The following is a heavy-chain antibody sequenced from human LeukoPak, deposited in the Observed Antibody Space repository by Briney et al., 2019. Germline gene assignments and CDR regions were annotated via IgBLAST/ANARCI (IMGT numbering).Heavy chain of an antibody. V-gene: IGHV3-23*01. Sequence: PGGSLRLSCASSGFTFSSYAMSWVRQAPGKGLEWVSTIGGTGVRTYYADSVKGRFTISRDNSKNTLYLQMNSLRAEDTAVYYCATQQWLVSDFDYWGQGTLVTVSS. J-gene: IGHJ4*02. CDR2: IGGTGVRT. D-gene: IGHD6-19*01. CDR3: ATQQWLVSDFDY. CDR1: GFTFSSYA.